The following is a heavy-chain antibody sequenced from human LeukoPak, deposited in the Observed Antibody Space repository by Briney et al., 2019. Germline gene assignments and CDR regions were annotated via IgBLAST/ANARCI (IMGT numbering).Heavy chain of an antibody. D-gene: IGHD2-15*01. V-gene: IGHV4-59*01. CDR3: ARGGAGNSEAFDI. CDR2: IYYSGST. Sequence: PSETLSLTCTVSGGSISSYYWSWIRQPPGKGPEWIGYIYYSGSTNYNPSLKSRVTISVDTSKNQFSLKLSSVTAADTAVYYCARGGAGNSEAFDIWGQGTMVTVSS. CDR1: GGSISSYY. J-gene: IGHJ3*02.